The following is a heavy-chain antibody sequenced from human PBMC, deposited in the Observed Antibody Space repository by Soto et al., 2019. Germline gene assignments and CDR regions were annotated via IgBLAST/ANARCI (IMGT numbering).Heavy chain of an antibody. CDR3: ARVDDSSGSHGAFDI. CDR2: IIPIFGTA. D-gene: IGHD3-22*01. CDR1: GGTFSSYA. Sequence: SVKVYCKASGGTFSSYAISWVRQAPGQGLEWMGGIIPIFGTANYAQKFQGRVTITADKSTSTAYMELSSLRSEDTAVYYCARVDDSSGSHGAFDIWGQGTMVTVSS. V-gene: IGHV1-69*06. J-gene: IGHJ3*02.